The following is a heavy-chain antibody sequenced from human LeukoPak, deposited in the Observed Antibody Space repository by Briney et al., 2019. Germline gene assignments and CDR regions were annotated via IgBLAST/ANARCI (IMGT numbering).Heavy chain of an antibody. J-gene: IGHJ4*02. D-gene: IGHD5-12*01. Sequence: SVKVSCKASGGTYSSYTISWVRQAPGQGLEWMGRIIPILGIANYAQKFQGRVTITADKSTSTAYMELSSLRSEDTAVYYCARWKGYSGYGYYFDYWGQGTLVTVSS. CDR2: IIPILGIA. CDR1: GGTYSSYT. CDR3: ARWKGYSGYGYYFDY. V-gene: IGHV1-69*02.